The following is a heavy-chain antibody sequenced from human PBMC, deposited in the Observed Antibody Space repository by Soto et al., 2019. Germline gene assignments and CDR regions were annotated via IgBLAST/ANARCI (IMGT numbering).Heavy chain of an antibody. CDR1: GFTFSSYG. D-gene: IGHD2-2*01. J-gene: IGHJ4*02. CDR3: AKEASFPTYYFDY. CDR2: ISYDGSNK. V-gene: IGHV3-30*18. Sequence: PGGSLRLSCAASGFTFSSYGMHWVRQASGKGLEWVAVISYDGSNKYYADSVKGRFTISRDNSKNTLYLQMNSLRAEDTAVYYCAKEASFPTYYFDYWGQGTLVTVSS.